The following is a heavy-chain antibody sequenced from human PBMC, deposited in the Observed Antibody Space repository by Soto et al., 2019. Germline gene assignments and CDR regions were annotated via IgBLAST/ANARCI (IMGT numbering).Heavy chain of an antibody. Sequence: PSETLSLTCTVSGGSISSYYWSWIRQPPGKGLEWIGYIYYSGSTNYNPSLKSRVTISVDTSKNQFSLKLSSVTAADTAVYYCARWPKGVRYYYGMDVWGQGTTVTVSS. CDR2: IYYSGST. V-gene: IGHV4-59*08. J-gene: IGHJ6*02. CDR3: ARWPKGVRYYYGMDV. D-gene: IGHD1-1*01. CDR1: GGSISSYY.